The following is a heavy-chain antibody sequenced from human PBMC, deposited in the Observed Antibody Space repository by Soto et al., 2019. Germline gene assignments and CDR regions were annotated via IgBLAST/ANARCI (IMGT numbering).Heavy chain of an antibody. CDR1: GGTFSSYA. D-gene: IGHD3-10*01. Sequence: QVQLVQSGAEVKKPGSSVKVSCKASGGTFSSYAISWVRQAPGQGLEWMGGIIPIFGTANYAQKFQGRVTITAAESTSTAYMELSSLRSEDTAVYYCAREGISYYGSGTCIIPYYFDYWGQGTLVTVSS. CDR3: AREGISYYGSGTCIIPYYFDY. CDR2: IIPIFGTA. J-gene: IGHJ4*02. V-gene: IGHV1-69*01.